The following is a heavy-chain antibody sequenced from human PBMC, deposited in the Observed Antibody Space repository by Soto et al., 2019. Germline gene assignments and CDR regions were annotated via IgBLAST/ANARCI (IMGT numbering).Heavy chain of an antibody. J-gene: IGHJ4*02. CDR2: ISGSGGVT. CDR3: AKDRQFRSYYESAGHYNN. V-gene: IGHV3-23*01. Sequence: EVQLLESGGGLVQPGGSLRLSCVASGFTFKNYDMRWVRQAPGKRLEWVSGISGSGGVTYYADSVKGRFTISRDNSKNTLYLQMNSLRANDTAVYYCAKDRQFRSYYESAGHYNNWGQGTLVTVSS. CDR1: GFTFKNYD. D-gene: IGHD3-10*01.